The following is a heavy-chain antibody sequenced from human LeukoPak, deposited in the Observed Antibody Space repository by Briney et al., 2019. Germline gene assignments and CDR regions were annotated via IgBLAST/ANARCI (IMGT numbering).Heavy chain of an antibody. CDR2: ISRDGRDK. CDR1: GFTFSNYA. D-gene: IGHD3-16*02. Sequence: PGRSLRLSCAASGFTFSNYAMHWVRQAPGKGLEWVAVISRDGRDKHNADSVKGRFTISRDSSMNTLYLQMDSLRGEDTAVYYCARDKIVADYYFDYWGQGTLVTVSS. J-gene: IGHJ4*02. CDR3: ARDKIVADYYFDY. V-gene: IGHV3-30*04.